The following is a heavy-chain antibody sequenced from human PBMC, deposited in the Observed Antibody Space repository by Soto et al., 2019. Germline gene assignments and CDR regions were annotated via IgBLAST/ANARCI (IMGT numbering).Heavy chain of an antibody. CDR3: ARGTDYGDYAVGY. V-gene: IGHV4-34*01. Sequence: QVQLQQWGAGLLKPSETLSLTCAVYGGSFSGYYWSWIRQPPGKGLEWIGEINHSGSTNYNPSLKSRVTISVDTSKNQFSLKLSSVTAADTAVYYCARGTDYGDYAVGYWGQGTLVTVSS. CDR1: GGSFSGYY. D-gene: IGHD4-17*01. CDR2: INHSGST. J-gene: IGHJ4*02.